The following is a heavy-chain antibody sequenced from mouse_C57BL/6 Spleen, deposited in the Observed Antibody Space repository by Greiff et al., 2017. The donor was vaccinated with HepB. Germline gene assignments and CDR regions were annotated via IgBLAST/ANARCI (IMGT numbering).Heavy chain of an antibody. D-gene: IGHD1-1*01. V-gene: IGHV1-64*01. Sequence: QVHVKQPGAELVKPGASVKLSCKASGYTFPSYWMHWVKQRPGQGLEWIGMIHPNSGSTNYNEKFKSKATLTVDKSSSTAYMQLSSLTSEDSAVYYCASGGSSPYWYFDVWGTGTTVTVSS. CDR2: IHPNSGST. CDR1: GYTFPSYW. J-gene: IGHJ1*03. CDR3: ASGGSSPYWYFDV.